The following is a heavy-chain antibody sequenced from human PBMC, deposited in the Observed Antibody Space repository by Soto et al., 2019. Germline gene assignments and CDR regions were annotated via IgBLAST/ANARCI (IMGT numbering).Heavy chain of an antibody. V-gene: IGHV1-69*13. CDR3: ARYWGYSYGTSAFDY. Sequence: GASVKVSCKASGGTFSSYAISWVRQAPGQGLEWMGGIIPIFGTANYAQKFQGRVTITADESTSTAYMELSSLRSEDTAVYYCARYWGYSYGTSAFDYWGQGTLVTVSS. J-gene: IGHJ4*02. D-gene: IGHD5-18*01. CDR2: IIPIFGTA. CDR1: GGTFSSYA.